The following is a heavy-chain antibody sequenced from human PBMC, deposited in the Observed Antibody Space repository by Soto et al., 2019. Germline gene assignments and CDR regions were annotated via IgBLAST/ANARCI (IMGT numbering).Heavy chain of an antibody. CDR3: GFSLVRGRRTSFIY. CDR1: GFTFDDNA. J-gene: IGHJ4*02. CDR2: INWKSDI. V-gene: IGHV3-9*01. D-gene: IGHD3-16*01. Sequence: GGSLRLSCAVSGFTFDDNAMHWVRQAPEKGLEWVSGINWKSDIGYADSVKGRFTISRDNAENSLYLQMNSLRAEDTALYYCGFSLVRGRRTSFIYCGQGPQVTVSS.